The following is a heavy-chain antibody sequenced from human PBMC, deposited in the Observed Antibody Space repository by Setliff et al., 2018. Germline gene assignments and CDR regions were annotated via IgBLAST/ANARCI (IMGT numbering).Heavy chain of an antibody. J-gene: IGHJ3*02. CDR1: GGSISSGGYY. D-gene: IGHD4-17*01. CDR3: ARDPLTTNRRRAFDI. CDR2: INHSGST. V-gene: IGHV4-39*07. Sequence: SETLSLTCTVSGGSISSGGYYWSWIRQHPGKGLEWIGEINHSGSTNYNPSLKSRVTISVDTSKNQFSLKLSSVTAADTAVYYCARDPLTTNRRRAFDIWGQGTMVTVSS.